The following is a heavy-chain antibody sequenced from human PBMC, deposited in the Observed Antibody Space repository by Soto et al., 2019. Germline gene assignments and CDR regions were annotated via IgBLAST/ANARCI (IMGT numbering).Heavy chain of an antibody. V-gene: IGHV1-2*02. CDR3: ARDPTRSYYDFWSGYRGMDV. CDR1: GYTFTSYG. J-gene: IGHJ6*02. CDR2: INPNSGGT. Sequence: ASVKVSCKASGYTFTSYGISWVRQAPGQGLEWMGWINPNSGGTNYAQKFQGRVTMTRDTSISTAYMELSRLRSDDTAVYYCARDPTRSYYDFWSGYRGMDVWGQGTTVTVSS. D-gene: IGHD3-3*01.